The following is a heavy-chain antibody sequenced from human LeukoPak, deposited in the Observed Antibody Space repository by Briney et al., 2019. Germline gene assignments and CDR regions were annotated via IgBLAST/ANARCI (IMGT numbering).Heavy chain of an antibody. CDR1: GYTFTSYG. CDR3: ARDRAVGNSSGWHNWFDP. Sequence: ASVKVSCKASGYTFTSYGISWVRQAPGQGLEWMGWISAYNGNTNYAQKLQGRVTMTTDTSTSTAYMEPRSLRSDDTAVYYCARDRAVGNSSGWHNWFDPWGQGTLVTVSS. V-gene: IGHV1-18*01. J-gene: IGHJ5*02. CDR2: ISAYNGNT. D-gene: IGHD6-19*01.